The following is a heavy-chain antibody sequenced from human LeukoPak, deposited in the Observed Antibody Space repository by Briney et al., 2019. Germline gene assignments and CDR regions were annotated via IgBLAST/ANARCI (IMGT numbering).Heavy chain of an antibody. CDR3: ARHETTVTTPSSY. Sequence: SGTLSLTCTVSGGSISSYYWGWIRQPPGKGLEWIGSIYYSGSTYYNPSLKSRVTISVDTSKNQFSLKLSSVTAADTAVYYCARHETTVTTPSSYWGQGTLVTVSS. V-gene: IGHV4-39*01. CDR2: IYYSGST. J-gene: IGHJ4*02. CDR1: GGSISSYY. D-gene: IGHD4-17*01.